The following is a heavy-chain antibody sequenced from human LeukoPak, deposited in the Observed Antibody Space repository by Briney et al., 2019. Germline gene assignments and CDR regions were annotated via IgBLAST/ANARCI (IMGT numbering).Heavy chain of an antibody. CDR2: ISDAGGTI. V-gene: IGHV3-23*01. CDR3: AKRGVVIRVILVGFHKQAYYFDS. CDR1: GITLSNYG. D-gene: IGHD3-22*01. Sequence: GGSLRLSCAVSGITLSNYGMSWVRQAPGKGLQWVAGISDAGGTITYADSVSGRFTISRDNAKNTLYLQMNSLRAEDTAVYFCAKRGVVIRVILVGFHKQAYYFDSWGHGALVTVSS. J-gene: IGHJ4*03.